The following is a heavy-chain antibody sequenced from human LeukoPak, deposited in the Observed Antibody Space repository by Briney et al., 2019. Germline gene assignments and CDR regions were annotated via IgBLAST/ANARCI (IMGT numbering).Heavy chain of an antibody. V-gene: IGHV4-4*02. CDR1: GGSISGTNW. J-gene: IGHJ4*02. CDR3: TRENGAFSPFGF. Sequence: PSETLSLTCGVSGGSISGTNWWSWVRQAPGQGLEWIGEISLSGLTNYNSSLSSRVTISLDRAKNHLSLNLRSVTAADTAIYYCTRENGAFSPFGFWGQGTVVTVSS. CDR2: ISLSGLT. D-gene: IGHD2-8*01.